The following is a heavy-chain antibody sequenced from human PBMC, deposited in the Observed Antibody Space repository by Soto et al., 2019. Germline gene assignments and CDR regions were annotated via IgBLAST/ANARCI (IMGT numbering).Heavy chain of an antibody. CDR3: ARDSYCGGDCYSPINWFYP. J-gene: IGHJ5*02. V-gene: IGHV1-69*08. Sequence: QVQLVQSGAEVKKPGSSVKVSCKASGGTFSSYTISWVRQAPGQGLEWMGRIIPILGIANYAQKFQGRVTITADKSTSTAYMELSSLGSKDTAVYYCARDSYCGGDCYSPINWFYPWGQGTLVPVSS. D-gene: IGHD2-21*02. CDR2: IIPILGIA. CDR1: GGTFSSYT.